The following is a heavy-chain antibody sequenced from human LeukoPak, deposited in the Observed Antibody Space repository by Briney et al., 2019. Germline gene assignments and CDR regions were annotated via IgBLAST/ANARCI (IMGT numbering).Heavy chain of an antibody. J-gene: IGHJ3*02. V-gene: IGHV3-23*01. CDR2: ISGSGGST. CDR3: AKGAEAFDI. CDR1: GFTFSSYA. D-gene: IGHD3-16*01. Sequence: GGSLRLSRAASGFTFSSYAMNWVRQAPGKGLEWVSNISGSGGSTYYADSVKGRFTISRDNSKNTLYLQMNSLRAEDTAVYFCAKGAEAFDIWGQGTMVTVSS.